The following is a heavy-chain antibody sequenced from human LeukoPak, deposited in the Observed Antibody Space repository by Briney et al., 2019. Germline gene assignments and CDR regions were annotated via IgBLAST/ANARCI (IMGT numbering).Heavy chain of an antibody. CDR2: MFYSGNT. CDR3: GRNSIAVAGTSWFDP. V-gene: IGHV4-39*01. CDR1: GGSISTRSYY. J-gene: IGHJ5*02. Sequence: SETLSLTCIVSGGSISTRSYYWGWIRQPPGQGPEWIGSMFYSGNTYYNPSLRTRVTISVDTSKNQFSLKLSSVTAADTAAYYCGRNSIAVAGTSWFDPWGQGTLVTVSS. D-gene: IGHD6-13*01.